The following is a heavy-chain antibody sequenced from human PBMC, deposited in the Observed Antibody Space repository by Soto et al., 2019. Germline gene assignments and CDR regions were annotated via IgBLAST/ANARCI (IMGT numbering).Heavy chain of an antibody. CDR3: AKDIVVVPAAMGGGYFDY. CDR2: ISGSGGST. V-gene: IGHV3-23*01. CDR1: GFTFSSYA. Sequence: EVQLLESGGGLVQPGGSLRLSCAASGFTFSSYAMSWVRQAPGKGLEWVSAISGSGGSTYYADSEKGRFTISRDNSKNTLYLQMNSLRAEDTAVYYCAKDIVVVPAAMGGGYFDYWGQGTLVTVSS. D-gene: IGHD2-2*01. J-gene: IGHJ4*02.